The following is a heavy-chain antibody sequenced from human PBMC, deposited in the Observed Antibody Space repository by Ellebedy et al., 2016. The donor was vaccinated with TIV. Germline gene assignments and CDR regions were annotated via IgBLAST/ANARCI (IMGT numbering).Heavy chain of an antibody. D-gene: IGHD2-21*02. Sequence: SGTSGFTFSKYWMHWVRQAPGKGLVWVSRISRDGTTTTYADSVKGRFSISRDNAKNTVHLQMNSLRAEDTAVYYCASSAGGDSLWGYYIDDWGQGTLVTVSS. V-gene: IGHV3-74*01. CDR3: ASSAGGDSLWGYYIDD. CDR1: GFTFSKYW. J-gene: IGHJ4*02. CDR2: ISRDGTTT.